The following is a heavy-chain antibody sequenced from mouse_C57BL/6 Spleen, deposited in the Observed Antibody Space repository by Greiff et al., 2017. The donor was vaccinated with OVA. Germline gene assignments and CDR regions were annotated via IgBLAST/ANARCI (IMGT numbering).Heavy chain of an antibody. D-gene: IGHD1-1*01. CDR3: ARQYYGSPWYFDV. CDR2: ISGGGGNT. J-gene: IGHJ1*03. Sequence: EVMLVESGGGLVKPGGSLKLSCAASGFTFSSYTMSWVRQTPEKRLEWVATISGGGGNTYYPDSVKGRFTISRDNAKNTLYLQMSSLRSEDTALYYCARQYYGSPWYFDVWGTGTTVTVSS. V-gene: IGHV5-9*01. CDR1: GFTFSSYT.